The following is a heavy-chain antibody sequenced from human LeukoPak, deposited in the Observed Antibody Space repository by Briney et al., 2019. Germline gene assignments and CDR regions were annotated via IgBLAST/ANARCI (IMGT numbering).Heavy chain of an antibody. D-gene: IGHD3-22*01. J-gene: IGHJ2*01. CDR2: IVVGSGNT. CDR1: GFTFTSSA. Sequence: GASVKVSCKASGFTFTSSAMQWVRQARGQRLEWIGWIVVGSGNTNYAQKFQERVTITRDMSTSTAYMELSSLRSEDTAVYYWAAAGDYYDSSGYYLRYWYLDLWGRGTLVTVSS. CDR3: AAAGDYYDSSGYYLRYWYLDL. V-gene: IGHV1-58*02.